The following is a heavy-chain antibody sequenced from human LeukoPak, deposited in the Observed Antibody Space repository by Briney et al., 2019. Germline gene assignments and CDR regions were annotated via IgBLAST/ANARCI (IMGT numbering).Heavy chain of an antibody. CDR2: ISYDGSNK. V-gene: IGHV3-30-3*01. J-gene: IGHJ4*02. Sequence: GRSLRLSCAASGFTFSSYAMHWVRQAPGKGLEWVAVISYDGSNKYYADSVKGRFTISRDNSKNTLYLQMNSLRAEDTAVYYCARDRGYDFWPGFYFDYWGQGTLVTVSS. CDR1: GFTFSSYA. D-gene: IGHD3-3*01. CDR3: ARDRGYDFWPGFYFDY.